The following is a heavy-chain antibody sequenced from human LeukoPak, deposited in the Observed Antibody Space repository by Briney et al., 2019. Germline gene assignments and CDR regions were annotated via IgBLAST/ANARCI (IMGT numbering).Heavy chain of an antibody. D-gene: IGHD5-18*01. J-gene: IGHJ5*02. CDR1: GGSISSGGYD. CDR2: IYYSGST. V-gene: IGHV4-31*03. Sequence: SETLSLACTVPGGSISSGGYDSSWIRQPPGKGLEWLGYIYYSGSTYYNPSLKSRVTISVDTSKNQFSLKLSSVTAADTAMYYCARDAGRGYSYGQFDPWGQGTLVTVSS. CDR3: ARDAGRGYSYGQFDP.